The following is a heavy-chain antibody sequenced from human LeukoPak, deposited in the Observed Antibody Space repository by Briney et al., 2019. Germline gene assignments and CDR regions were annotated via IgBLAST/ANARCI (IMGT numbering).Heavy chain of an antibody. CDR2: MYSVGSK. CDR1: GFTISAHF. D-gene: IGHD3-10*01. V-gene: IGHV3-66*01. Sequence: GGSLRLSCAASGFTISAHFMSWVRQAPGKGREWVSDMYSVGSKYYADFVKGRLTISRDSYKNTLDLQMDSLRVDDTAVYYCARDLGRYSFGFGGDLWGQGTLVTVSS. CDR3: ARDLGRYSFGFGGDL. J-gene: IGHJ4*02.